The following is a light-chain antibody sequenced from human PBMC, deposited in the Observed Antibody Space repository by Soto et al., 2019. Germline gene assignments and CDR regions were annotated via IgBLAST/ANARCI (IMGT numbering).Light chain of an antibody. CDR2: NVN. Sequence: QSALTQVASVSGSPGQSITISCTGTSSDVGGRDFVSWYQQHPGKAPKLIIYNVNYRPSGVSDRFSGSKSGNTASLTISGLQADEEADYYCSSYTYAATVVFGGGTKLTVL. V-gene: IGLV2-14*03. J-gene: IGLJ3*02. CDR1: SSDVGGRDF. CDR3: SSYTYAATVV.